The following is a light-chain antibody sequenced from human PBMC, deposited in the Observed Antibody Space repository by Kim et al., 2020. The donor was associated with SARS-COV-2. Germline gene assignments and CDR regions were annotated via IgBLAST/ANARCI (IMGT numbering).Light chain of an antibody. Sequence: DIQLTQSPSTLSASVGDRVTITCRASQSMSSWLAWYQQKPGRAPKLLIYDASSLESGVPSRFSGSGSGTEFILTINGLQPDDFATYYCQQYSSYSRTFGQGTKVDIK. J-gene: IGKJ1*01. V-gene: IGKV1-5*01. CDR1: QSMSSW. CDR2: DAS. CDR3: QQYSSYSRT.